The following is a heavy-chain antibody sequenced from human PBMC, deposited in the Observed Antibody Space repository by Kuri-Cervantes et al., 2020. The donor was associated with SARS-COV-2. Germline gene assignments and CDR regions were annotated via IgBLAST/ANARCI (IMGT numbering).Heavy chain of an antibody. J-gene: IGHJ4*02. CDR3: ASQADTAMAFDY. CDR2: IYYSGST. CDR1: GGSISSGGYY. V-gene: IGHV4-31*03. Sequence: LRLSCTVSGGSISSGGYYWSWIRQHPGKGLEWIGYIYYSGSTYYNPSLKSRVTISVDTSKNQFSLKLSSVTAADTAVYYCASQADTAMAFDYWGQGTLVTVSS. D-gene: IGHD5-18*01.